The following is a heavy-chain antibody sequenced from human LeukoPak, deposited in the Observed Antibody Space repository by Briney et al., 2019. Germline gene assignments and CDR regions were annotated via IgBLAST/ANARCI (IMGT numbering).Heavy chain of an antibody. CDR3: AGRSGHYYDSSGYYYDFFDP. J-gene: IGHJ5*02. D-gene: IGHD3-22*01. CDR2: IYYGGST. Sequence: PSETLSLTCTVSGEPIRSEYWTWMRQPPGQGLEWIGHIYYGGSTNYNPSLKSRATISVDTSKNQLSLKLTSATAADTAVYYCAGRSGHYYDSSGYYYDFFDPWGPGTQVTVSS. CDR1: GEPIRSEY. V-gene: IGHV4-59*03.